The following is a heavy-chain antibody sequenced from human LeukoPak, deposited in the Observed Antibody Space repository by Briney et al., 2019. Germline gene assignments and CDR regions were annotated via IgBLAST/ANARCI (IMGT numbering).Heavy chain of an antibody. CDR2: IYHSGST. D-gene: IGHD6-19*01. J-gene: IGHJ4*02. Sequence: SGTLSLTCAVSGGSISSSNWWSWVRQPPGKGLEWIGEIYHSGSTNYNPSLKSRVTISVDKSKNQFSLKLSSVTAADTAVYYCARGTLYRGWSYYLDFWGQGSQVTVSS. CDR1: GGSISSSNW. CDR3: ARGTLYRGWSYYLDF. V-gene: IGHV4-4*02.